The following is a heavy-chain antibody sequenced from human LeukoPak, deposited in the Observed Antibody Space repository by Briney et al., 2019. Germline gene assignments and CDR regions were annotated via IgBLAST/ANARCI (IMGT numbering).Heavy chain of an antibody. CDR3: ARKRVEGDTFDI. J-gene: IGHJ3*02. D-gene: IGHD2-15*01. CDR2: KYYSGDT. Sequence: SETLSLTCTVSGGSINSSDHYWAWIRQPPGKGLEWIGSKYYSGDTYYSPSLKSRVTISVDTSRNKFALKLNSVTAADTAVYFCARKRVEGDTFDIWGQGKKVTGSS. V-gene: IGHV4-39*01. CDR1: GGSINSSDHY.